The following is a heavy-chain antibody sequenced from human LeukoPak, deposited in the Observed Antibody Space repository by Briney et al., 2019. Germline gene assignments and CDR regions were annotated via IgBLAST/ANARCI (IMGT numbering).Heavy chain of an antibody. D-gene: IGHD4-17*01. V-gene: IGHV4-34*01. J-gene: IGHJ4*02. CDR2: INHSGRT. CDR3: ASDLMKMTTVTTGDY. Sequence: PSQTLSLTCAVYGGSFSGYYWSWIRQPPGKGLEWIGEINHSGRTNYNPSLKSRVTLSVDTSKNQFSLKLSSVTAADTAVYYCASDLMKMTTVTTGDYWGQGTLVTVSS. CDR1: GGSFSGYY.